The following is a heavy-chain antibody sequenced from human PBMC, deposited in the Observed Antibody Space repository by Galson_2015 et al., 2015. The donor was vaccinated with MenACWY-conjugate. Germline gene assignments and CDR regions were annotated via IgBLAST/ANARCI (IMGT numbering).Heavy chain of an antibody. J-gene: IGHJ4*02. CDR2: VNNRGST. CDR1: CGAFSVSY. V-gene: IGHV4-34*01. D-gene: IGHD2-8*02. CDR3: VRGDSGPRLED. Sequence: SETPSLPRAVYCGAFSVSYLSWIRPPPGEGLGWVGEVNNRGSTSYNASLKSRVTILIDTSKNQFSLSLSSVTAADTAVYYCVRGDSGPRLEDWGQGTLVTVSS.